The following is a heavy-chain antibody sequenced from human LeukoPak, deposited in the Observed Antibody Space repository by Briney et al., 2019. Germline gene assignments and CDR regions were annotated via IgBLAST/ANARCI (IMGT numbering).Heavy chain of an antibody. CDR1: GGSISSGGYY. D-gene: IGHD3-22*01. J-gene: IGHJ4*02. CDR2: IYYSGST. CDR3: ARAVYYDSSGYDY. V-gene: IGHV4-31*03. Sequence: SETLSLTCTVSGGSISSGGYYWSWIRQHPGKGLEWIGYIYYSGSTYYNPSLKSRVTISVDRSKNQFSLKLSSVTAADTAVYYCARAVYYDSSGYDYWGQGTLVTVSS.